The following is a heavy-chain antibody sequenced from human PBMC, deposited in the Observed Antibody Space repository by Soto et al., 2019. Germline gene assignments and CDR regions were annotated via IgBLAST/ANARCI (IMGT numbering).Heavy chain of an antibody. CDR2: IRNKVNSHTT. CDR1: GFTFSDHY. CDR3: ASGYCRNVICYRYIDL. J-gene: IGHJ2*01. D-gene: IGHD2-8*01. Sequence: EVQLVESGGGLVQPGGSLRLSCAASGFTFSDHYMDWVRQAPGKGLEWVGRIRNKVNSHTTEYAASVKGRFTIPREDSKISLYLQMNSLKTEDTAGYYCASGYCRNVICYRYIDLWGRGTLVTVSS. V-gene: IGHV3-72*01.